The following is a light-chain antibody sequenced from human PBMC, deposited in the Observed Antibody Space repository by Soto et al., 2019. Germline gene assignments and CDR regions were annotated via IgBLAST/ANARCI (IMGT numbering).Light chain of an antibody. CDR3: AAWDDSLNVVV. J-gene: IGLJ2*01. CDR2: SNN. CDR1: SSNIGSNT. Sequence: QSALTQPPSASGTPGQRVTISCSGSSSNIGSNTVNWYQQLPGTAPKLLIYSNNQWPSGVPDRFSGSKSGTSASLAISGLQSEDEADYYCAAWDDSLNVVVFGGGTQLTVL. V-gene: IGLV1-44*01.